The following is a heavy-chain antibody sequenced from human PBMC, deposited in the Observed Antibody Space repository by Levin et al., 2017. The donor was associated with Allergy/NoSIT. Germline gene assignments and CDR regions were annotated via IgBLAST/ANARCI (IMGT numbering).Heavy chain of an antibody. D-gene: IGHD3-10*01. CDR2: ISGSGSTL. V-gene: IGHV3-11*01. CDR3: ARDPRYGSGSD. CDR1: GFIFSDYY. J-gene: IGHJ4*02. Sequence: GGSLRLSCAASGFIFSDYYMSWIRQAPGKGLEWISYISGSGSTLYYADSVKGRFTISRDNAKNSLYLQMNSLRAEDTAMYYCARDPRYGSGSDWGQGTVVTVSS.